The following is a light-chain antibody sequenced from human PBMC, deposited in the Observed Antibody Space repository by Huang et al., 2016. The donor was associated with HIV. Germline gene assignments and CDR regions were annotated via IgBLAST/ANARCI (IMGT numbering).Light chain of an antibody. CDR2: GVS. CDR1: QSLSSQ. J-gene: IGKJ1*01. Sequence: EIVMTQSPATLSVSPGERVTLPCRASQSLSSQLAWYQQKRGQATRLLIYGVSTRATDIQARFSGSGSGTDFTLTINSLQSEDFATYYCQQYNDWPLTFGQGTEVEIK. V-gene: IGKV3-15*01. CDR3: QQYNDWPLT.